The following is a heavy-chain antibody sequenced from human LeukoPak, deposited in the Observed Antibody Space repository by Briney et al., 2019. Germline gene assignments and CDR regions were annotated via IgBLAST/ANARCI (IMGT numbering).Heavy chain of an antibody. CDR1: GFTFSDYG. CDR2: ISSSSSAI. CDR3: ASRVGALDY. Sequence: GGSLRLSCVASGFTFSDYGMNWVRQAPGKGLEWVSHISSSSSAISYADSAKGRFTISRDNAKNSLFLQMDSLRADDTAVYYCASRVGALDYWGQGTLVTVSS. V-gene: IGHV3-48*01. D-gene: IGHD1-26*01. J-gene: IGHJ4*02.